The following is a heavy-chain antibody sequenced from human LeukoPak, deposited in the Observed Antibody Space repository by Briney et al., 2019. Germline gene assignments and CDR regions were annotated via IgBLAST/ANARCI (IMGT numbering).Heavy chain of an antibody. CDR3: ARVRMVRGVIDPPSSN. CDR2: IYYSGST. CDR1: GGSISSYY. Sequence: PSETLSLTCTVSGGSISSYYWSWIRQPPGKGLEWIGYIYYSGSTNYNPSLKSRVTISVDTSKNQFSLKLSSVTAADTAVYYCARVRMVRGVIDPPSSNWGQGTLVTVSS. D-gene: IGHD3-10*01. V-gene: IGHV4-59*01. J-gene: IGHJ4*02.